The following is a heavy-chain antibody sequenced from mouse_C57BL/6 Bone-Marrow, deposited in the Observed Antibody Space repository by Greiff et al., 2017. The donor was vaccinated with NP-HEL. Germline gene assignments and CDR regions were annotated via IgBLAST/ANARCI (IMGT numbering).Heavy chain of an antibody. Sequence: EVKLLESGTVLVRPGASVKMSCKTSGYTFTSYWMHWVKQRPGKGLEWIGDICHGNSDTSYNQKLKGKAKLTAVTAASTTYMELSSVTNEDSAVYYCTGFYYGNYLAWFAYWGQGTLVTVSA. V-gene: IGHV1-5*01. CDR3: TGFYYGNYLAWFAY. CDR1: GYTFTSYW. J-gene: IGHJ3*01. D-gene: IGHD2-1*01. CDR2: ICHGNSDT.